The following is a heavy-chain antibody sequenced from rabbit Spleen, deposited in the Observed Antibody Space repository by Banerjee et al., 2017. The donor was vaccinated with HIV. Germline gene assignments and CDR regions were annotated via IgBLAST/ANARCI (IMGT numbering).Heavy chain of an antibody. CDR2: IDAGSSPFT. CDR1: GFSFSNKAV. CDR3: ARDTSSSFSSYGMDL. V-gene: IGHV1S45*01. J-gene: IGHJ6*01. D-gene: IGHD1-1*01. Sequence: QEQLVESGGGLVKPEGSLKLSCTASGFSFSNKAVMCWVRQAPGKGLEWIACIDAGSSPFTYFATWAKGRFTISKTSSTTVTLQMTRLTAADTATYFCARDTSSSFSSYGMDLWGQGTLVTVS.